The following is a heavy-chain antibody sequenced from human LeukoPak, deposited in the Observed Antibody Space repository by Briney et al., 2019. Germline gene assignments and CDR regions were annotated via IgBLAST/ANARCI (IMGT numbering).Heavy chain of an antibody. V-gene: IGHV4-31*03. J-gene: IGHJ1*01. CDR2: LYSSGHT. D-gene: IGHD2-15*01. CDR1: GGSISSGANY. Sequence: PSETLSLTCTVSGGSISSGANYWSWIRQRPGRGLEWIGYLYSSGHTYYNPSLKSRAFLSVDTAKSQLFLKLTSVTAAETAVYYCARAPSVDLYYFQLWGQGTLLPVSS. CDR3: ARAPSVDLYYFQL.